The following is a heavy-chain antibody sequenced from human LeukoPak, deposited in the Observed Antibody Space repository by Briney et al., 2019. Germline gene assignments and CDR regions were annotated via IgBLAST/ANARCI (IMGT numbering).Heavy chain of an antibody. Sequence: PGGSLRLSCAASGFTFSSYSMNWVRQAPGKGLEWVSSISSSSTYIYYADSVKGRFTISRDNAKNSLSLQMNSLRAEDTALYSCARDLSYGSLDFDYWGQGTLVTVSS. CDR2: ISSSSTYI. D-gene: IGHD5-18*01. CDR1: GFTFSSYS. CDR3: ARDLSYGSLDFDY. V-gene: IGHV3-21*01. J-gene: IGHJ4*02.